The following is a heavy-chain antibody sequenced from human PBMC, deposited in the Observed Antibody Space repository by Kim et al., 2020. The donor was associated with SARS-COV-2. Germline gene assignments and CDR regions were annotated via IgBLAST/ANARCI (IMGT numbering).Heavy chain of an antibody. J-gene: IGHJ4*02. V-gene: IGHV4-34*01. CDR3: ARTARGWLFLR. CDR1: GGSFSGYY. Sequence: SETLSLTCAVYGGSFSGYYWSWIRQPPGKGLEWIGEINHSGSTNYNPSLKSRVTISVDTSKNQFSLKLSSVTAADTAVYYCARTARGWLFLRWGQGTLVTVSS. D-gene: IGHD3-9*01. CDR2: INHSGST.